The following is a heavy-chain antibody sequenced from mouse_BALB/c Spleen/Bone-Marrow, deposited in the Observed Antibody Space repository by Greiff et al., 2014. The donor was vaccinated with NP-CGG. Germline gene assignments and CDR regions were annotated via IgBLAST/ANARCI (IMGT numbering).Heavy chain of an antibody. CDR2: INPSNDTP. V-gene: IGHV1S81*02. Sequence: VKLQESGAELVKPGASVKLSCRVSGYTFTNYFVYWVKQRPGQGLEWIGEINPSNDTPNFNEKFKSKATLTVGKSSSTAYMQLSSLTSEDSAVYYCTRSGYYGYGWYFDVWGAGTTVTVSS. CDR1: GYTFTNYF. CDR3: TRSGYYGYGWYFDV. J-gene: IGHJ1*01. D-gene: IGHD1-2*01.